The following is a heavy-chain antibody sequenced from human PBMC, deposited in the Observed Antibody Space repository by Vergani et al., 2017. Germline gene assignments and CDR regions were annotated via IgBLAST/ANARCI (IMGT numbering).Heavy chain of an antibody. D-gene: IGHD2-21*02. CDR2: INPSGGST. V-gene: IGHV1-46*01. Sequence: QVQLVQSGAEVKKPGASVKVSCKASGYTFTSYYMHWVRQAPGQGLEWMGIINPSGGSTSYAQKFQGRVTMTRDTSTSTVYMELSSLRSEDTAVYYCARDQGTICGGDCYSNRHYYYGMDVWGQGTTVTVSS. CDR1: GYTFTSYY. J-gene: IGHJ6*02. CDR3: ARDQGTICGGDCYSNRHYYYGMDV.